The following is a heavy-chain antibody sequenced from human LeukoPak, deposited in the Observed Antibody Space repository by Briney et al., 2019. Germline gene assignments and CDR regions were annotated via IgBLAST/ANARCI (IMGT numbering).Heavy chain of an antibody. CDR1: GFTFSSYG. Sequence: SGRSLRLSCAASGFTFSSYGMHWVRQAPGKGLEWVAVISYDGSNKYYADSVKGRFTISRDNSKNTLYLQMNSLRAEDTAVYYCAKGDGNYYDSSGYPGDWGQGTLVTVSS. J-gene: IGHJ4*02. CDR3: AKGDGNYYDSSGYPGD. V-gene: IGHV3-30*18. CDR2: ISYDGSNK. D-gene: IGHD3-22*01.